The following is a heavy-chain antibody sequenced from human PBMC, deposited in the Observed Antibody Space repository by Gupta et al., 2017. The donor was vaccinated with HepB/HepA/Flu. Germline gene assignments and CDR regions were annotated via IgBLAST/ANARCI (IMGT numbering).Heavy chain of an antibody. Sequence: EVQLVESGGGLVQPGGSLRLSCAASGFTFSNYEMNWVRQAPGKGLEWISYISSSGGTIYYTDSVKGRFFFSRDNRKNSLYLQMDSLRTEDTAIYYCARERGGRVSRPIDSWGQGTLVTVSS. CDR2: ISSSGGTI. V-gene: IGHV3-48*03. J-gene: IGHJ4*02. D-gene: IGHD6-6*01. CDR3: ARERGGRVSRPIDS. CDR1: GFTFSNYE.